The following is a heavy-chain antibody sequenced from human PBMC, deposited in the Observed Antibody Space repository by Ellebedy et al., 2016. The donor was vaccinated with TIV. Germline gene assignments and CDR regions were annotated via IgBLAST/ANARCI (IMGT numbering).Heavy chain of an antibody. CDR3: ARRSSGYCVGVKCTTDFDY. D-gene: IGHD2-2*03. CDR2: IKSKTDGGSI. Sequence: GESLKISXAASRFTFSNAWMSCVRQAPGKGLEWVGRIKSKTDGGSIDYAAPVKGRFTISRDNTKNTLYLQMNSLRAEDTGVYYCARRSSGYCVGVKCTTDFDYWGQGTLVTVSS. CDR1: RFTFSNAW. J-gene: IGHJ4*02. V-gene: IGHV3-15*05.